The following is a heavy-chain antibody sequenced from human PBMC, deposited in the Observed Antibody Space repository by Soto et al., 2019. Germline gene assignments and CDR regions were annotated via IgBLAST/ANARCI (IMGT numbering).Heavy chain of an antibody. J-gene: IGHJ6*03. CDR1: GYAFEVAW. CDR2: IKSKPDGGTT. CDR3: TTGRRDYSGNSYMDL. D-gene: IGHD2-21*01. Sequence: EMQLGESGGGLVKPGGSLRLSCAVSGYAFEVAWMNWVRQAPGKGLEWVGRIKSKPDGGTTEYAAPVEGRFTISRDDSTSTLYLQMNSLRTDDTAVYYCTTGRRDYSGNSYMDLWGKGTTVTVSS. V-gene: IGHV3-15*01.